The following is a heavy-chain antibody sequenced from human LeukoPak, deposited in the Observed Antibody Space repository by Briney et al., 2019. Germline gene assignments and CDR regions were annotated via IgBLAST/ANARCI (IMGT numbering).Heavy chain of an antibody. V-gene: IGHV3-74*01. CDR1: GFTFSSYA. CDR2: VNNDGSAT. CDR3: TSFFETN. J-gene: IGHJ4*02. D-gene: IGHD2/OR15-2a*01. Sequence: GESLRLSCAASGFTFSSYAMSWVRQAPGKGLVWVSHVNNDGSATSYADSVKGRFTISRDSAKNTVYLHMNSLRVEDTAAYYCTSFFETNWGQGTLDTVSS.